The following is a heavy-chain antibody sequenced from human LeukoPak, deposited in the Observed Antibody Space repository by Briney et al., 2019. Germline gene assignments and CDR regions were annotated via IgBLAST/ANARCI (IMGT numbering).Heavy chain of an antibody. Sequence: GASVKVSCKASGYTFTSYGISWVRQAPGQGLEWMGWISAYNGNTNYAQKLQGRVTMTTDTSTSTAYMELRSLRSDDTAVYYCARAPVDTAMVIGYFDYWGQGTLVTVSS. J-gene: IGHJ4*02. CDR3: ARAPVDTAMVIGYFDY. V-gene: IGHV1-18*01. D-gene: IGHD5-18*01. CDR2: ISAYNGNT. CDR1: GYTFTSYG.